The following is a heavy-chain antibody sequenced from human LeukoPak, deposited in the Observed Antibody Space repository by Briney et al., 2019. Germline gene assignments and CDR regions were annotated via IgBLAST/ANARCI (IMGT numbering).Heavy chain of an antibody. D-gene: IGHD6-6*01. J-gene: IGHJ3*02. CDR2: IKSITDGGTT. CDR3: TTAASPGAFDI. Sequence: GGSLRFSCAASGFTFSNAWMSWVRQAPGKGLEWVGRIKSITDGGTTDYAAPVKGRFTISRDDSKNTLYLQMNSLKTEDTAVYYCTTAASPGAFDIWGQGTMVTVSS. V-gene: IGHV3-15*01. CDR1: GFTFSNAW.